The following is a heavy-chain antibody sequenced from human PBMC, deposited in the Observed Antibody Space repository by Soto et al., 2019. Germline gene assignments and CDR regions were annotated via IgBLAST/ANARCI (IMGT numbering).Heavy chain of an antibody. D-gene: IGHD3-10*01. CDR1: GFTFSNYG. CDR3: ARDSYFGSGYYPLDY. Sequence: QVQLVESGGGVAQPGRSLRVSCAASGFTFSNYGMHWVRQAPGKGLEWVSLISYDGSNEYYVDSVKGRFTISRDNSKNTLYLQMNSLRAEDTAVYYCARDSYFGSGYYPLDYWGQGTLVTVSS. CDR2: ISYDGSNE. V-gene: IGHV3-33*01. J-gene: IGHJ4*02.